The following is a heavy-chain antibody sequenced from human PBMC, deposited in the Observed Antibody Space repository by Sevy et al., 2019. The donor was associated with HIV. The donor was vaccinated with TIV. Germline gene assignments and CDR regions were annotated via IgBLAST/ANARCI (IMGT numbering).Heavy chain of an antibody. V-gene: IGHV1-58*01. D-gene: IGHD6-19*01. CDR2: IVVGGGSS. Sequence: ASVKVSCEASGFTFDNSAVQWVRQARGQRLEWIGWIVVGGGSSNYAQKFQGRVTITRDMSTSTAYMEVSGLRGEDTAVYYCAAAPGYNSGWAFDYWGQRTLVTVSS. CDR3: AAAPGYNSGWAFDY. J-gene: IGHJ4*02. CDR1: GFTFDNSA.